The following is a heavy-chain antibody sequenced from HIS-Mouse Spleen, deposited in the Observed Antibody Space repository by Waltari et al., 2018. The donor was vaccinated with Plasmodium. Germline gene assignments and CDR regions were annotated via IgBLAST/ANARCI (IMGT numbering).Heavy chain of an antibody. CDR1: GFTFSSYW. J-gene: IGHJ3*02. V-gene: IGHV3-7*01. D-gene: IGHD7-27*01. Sequence: EVQLVESGGGLVQPGGSLRLSCAASGFTFSSYWMSWVRQAPGKGVEGVANIKQDGSEKYYVDSVKGRFTISRDNAKNSLYLQMNSLRAEDTAVYYCARLRRANWGMADAFDIWGQGTM. CDR2: IKQDGSEK. CDR3: ARLRRANWGMADAFDI.